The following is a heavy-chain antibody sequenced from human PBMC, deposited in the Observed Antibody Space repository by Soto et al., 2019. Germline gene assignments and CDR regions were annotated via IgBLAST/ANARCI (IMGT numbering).Heavy chain of an antibody. J-gene: IGHJ6*02. CDR3: ARGGDESYYDILTGYRQTSYYYGMDV. D-gene: IGHD3-9*01. CDR2: IIPILGIA. V-gene: IGHV1-69*04. Sequence: GASVKVSCKASGYTFTSYGISWVRQAPGQGLEWMGRIIPILGIANYAQKFQGRATITADKSTSTAYMELSSLRSEDTAVYYCARGGDESYYDILTGYRQTSYYYGMDVWGQGTTVTVSS. CDR1: GYTFTSYG.